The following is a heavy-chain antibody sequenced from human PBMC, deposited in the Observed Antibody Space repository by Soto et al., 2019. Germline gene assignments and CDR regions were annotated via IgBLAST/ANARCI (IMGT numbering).Heavy chain of an antibody. CDR1: GFSFSTYT. D-gene: IGHD3-3*01. CDR3: AKDLRTGVAPTDMDY. J-gene: IGHJ4*02. Sequence: RVGPLRLSCAASGFSFSTYTMSWVRQAPGKGLEWVSGISSSGGNTYYSDSVKGRFTISRDNSKDTLFLQMNRLGAEDTALYFCAKDLRTGVAPTDMDYWGQGTLVTVSS. CDR2: ISSSGGNT. V-gene: IGHV3-23*01.